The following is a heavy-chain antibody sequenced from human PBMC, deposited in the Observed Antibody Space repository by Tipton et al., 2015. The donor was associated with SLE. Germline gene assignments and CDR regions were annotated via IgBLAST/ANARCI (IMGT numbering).Heavy chain of an antibody. V-gene: IGHV4-39*07. J-gene: IGHJ4*02. D-gene: IGHD1-26*01. CDR2: LYSRGSA. Sequence: TLSLTCTVSGGSISSGSHWWGWIRQPPGKGPEWIGTLYSRGSAYSNPSLQSRVTISPDTSKNQFFLRVSSVTAADTAVYYCGRRSADSWEPALYFDYWGQGALVTVSS. CDR3: GRRSADSWEPALYFDY. CDR1: GGSISSGSHW.